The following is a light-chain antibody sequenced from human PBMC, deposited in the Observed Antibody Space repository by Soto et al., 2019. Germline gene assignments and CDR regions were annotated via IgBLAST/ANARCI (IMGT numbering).Light chain of an antibody. V-gene: IGLV2-14*01. J-gene: IGLJ2*01. Sequence: QSALTQPASVSGSPGQSITLSCSGTSSDVGGYNYVSWYQQLPGKAPKLMIYEVSNRPSGVSNRFSGAKSGNTASLTISGLQAEDDADYYGSSYTTSSTRVFGGGTKLTVL. CDR1: SSDVGGYNY. CDR2: EVS. CDR3: SSYTTSSTRV.